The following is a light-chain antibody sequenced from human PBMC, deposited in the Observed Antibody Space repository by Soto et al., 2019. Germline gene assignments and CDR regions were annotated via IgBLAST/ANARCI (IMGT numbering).Light chain of an antibody. J-gene: IGKJ1*01. CDR1: QSVDSNF. CDR3: QQYGSSPRT. Sequence: EILLTQSPAALSLSPGDRATLSCGASQSVDSNFLAWYQQKPGLAPRLLIYDASKRATGIPDRFSGSGSGTDFALTISRLEPEDFAVYYCQQYGSSPRTFGQGTKVDIK. CDR2: DAS. V-gene: IGKV3D-20*01.